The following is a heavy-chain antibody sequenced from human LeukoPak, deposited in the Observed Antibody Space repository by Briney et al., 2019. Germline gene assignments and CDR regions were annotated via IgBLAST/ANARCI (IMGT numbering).Heavy chain of an antibody. J-gene: IGHJ5*02. D-gene: IGHD2-21*01. V-gene: IGHV3-53*01. CDR3: ARDTPCDECP. CDR1: GFTVSSNY. CDR2: IYSGGST. Sequence: PGGSLRLSCAASGFTVSSNYMSWVRQAPGKGLEWVSVIYSGGSTYYAGSVKGRFTTSRDNSKNTLYLQMNSLRAEDTAVYYCARDTPCDECPWGQGTLVTVSS.